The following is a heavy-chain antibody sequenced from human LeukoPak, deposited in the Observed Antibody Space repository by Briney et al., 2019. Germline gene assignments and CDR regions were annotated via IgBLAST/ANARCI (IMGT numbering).Heavy chain of an antibody. CDR2: IYYSGST. Sequence: TSETLSLTCTVSGGSISSYYWSWIRQPPGKGLEWIGYIYYSGSTNYNPSLKSRVTISVDTSKNQFSLKLSSVTAADTAVYYCARGIDYSNYGFYYYMDVWGKGTTVTVSS. V-gene: IGHV4-59*01. CDR1: GGSISSYY. J-gene: IGHJ6*03. CDR3: ARGIDYSNYGFYYYMDV. D-gene: IGHD4-11*01.